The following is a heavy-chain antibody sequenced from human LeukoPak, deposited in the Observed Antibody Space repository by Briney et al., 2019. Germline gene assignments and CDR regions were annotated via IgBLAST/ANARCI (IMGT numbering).Heavy chain of an antibody. CDR2: FDPEDGET. CDR1: VYTLTELS. Sequence: ASVKVSCKVSVYTLTELSMHWVRQTPGKGREWMGGFDPEDGETIYAQKFQGRVTMTEDTSTDTAYMELSSLRSEDTAVYYCATERTGSGSLPFDYWGQGTLVTVSS. V-gene: IGHV1-24*01. D-gene: IGHD3-10*01. J-gene: IGHJ4*02. CDR3: ATERTGSGSLPFDY.